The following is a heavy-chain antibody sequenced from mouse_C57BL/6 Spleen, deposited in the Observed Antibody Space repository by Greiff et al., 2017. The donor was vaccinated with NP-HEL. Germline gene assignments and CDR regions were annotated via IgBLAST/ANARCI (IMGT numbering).Heavy chain of an antibody. D-gene: IGHD2-4*01. CDR3: ARPLYDYAFAY. CDR1: GFTFSSYG. CDR2: ISSGGSYT. V-gene: IGHV5-6*01. Sequence: EVHLVESGGDLVKPGGSLKLSCAASGFTFSSYGMSWVRQTPDQRLEWVATISSGGSYTYYPESVKGRFTISRDNAKNTLYLQMSSLKSEDTAMYYCARPLYDYAFAYWGQGTLVTVSA. J-gene: IGHJ3*01.